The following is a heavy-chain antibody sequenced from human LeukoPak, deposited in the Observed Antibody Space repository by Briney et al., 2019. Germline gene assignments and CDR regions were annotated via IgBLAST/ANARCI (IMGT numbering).Heavy chain of an antibody. J-gene: IGHJ4*02. Sequence: GGSLRLSCAASGFTFSSYSMNWVRQARGKGLEWVSSISSSSSYIYYADSVKGRFTISRDNAKNSLYLQMNSLRAEDTAVYYCARGEGSYFDYWGQGTLVTVSS. CDR3: ARGEGSYFDY. D-gene: IGHD3-10*01. CDR2: ISSSSSYI. V-gene: IGHV3-21*01. CDR1: GFTFSSYS.